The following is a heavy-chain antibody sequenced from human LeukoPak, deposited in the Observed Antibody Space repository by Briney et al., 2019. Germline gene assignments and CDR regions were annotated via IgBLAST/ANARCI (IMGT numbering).Heavy chain of an antibody. CDR3: ARDPDSSGYYGWFDP. J-gene: IGHJ5*02. Sequence: SETLSLTCTVSGYSISSGYYWGWIRQPPGKGLEWIGSIYHSGSTYYDPSLKSRVTISVDTSKNQFSLKLSSVTAADTAVYYCARDPDSSGYYGWFDPWGQGTLVTVSS. CDR2: IYHSGST. V-gene: IGHV4-38-2*02. D-gene: IGHD3-22*01. CDR1: GYSISSGYY.